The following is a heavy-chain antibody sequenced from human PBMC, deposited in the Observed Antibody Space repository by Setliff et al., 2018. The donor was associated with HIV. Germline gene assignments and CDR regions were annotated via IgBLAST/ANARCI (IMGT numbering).Heavy chain of an antibody. V-gene: IGHV4-31*03. CDR1: GGSINNDIYF. J-gene: IGHJ4*02. CDR2: IYYSGST. D-gene: IGHD6-13*01. Sequence: SETLSLTCTVSGGSINNDIYFWTWIRQRPGKGLGWIGYIYYSGSTHSNPSLKSRLTISVDTSSNQFSLKLNSVTAEDTAMYYCARALYRVKQQLVPHFFDYWGQGTLVTVSS. CDR3: ARALYRVKQQLVPHFFDY.